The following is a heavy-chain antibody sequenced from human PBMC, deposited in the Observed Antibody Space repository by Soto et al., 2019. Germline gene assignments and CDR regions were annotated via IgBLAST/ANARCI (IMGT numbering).Heavy chain of an antibody. CDR2: ISYDGSNK. D-gene: IGHD3-10*01. V-gene: IGHV3-30-3*01. J-gene: IGHJ6*02. CDR3: ARAMGLLWFGELLPDYPDYYYYGMDV. Sequence: WWSLRLSCSASVFTCSSYAMHWFRQAPGKGLEWVAVISYDGSNKYYADSVKGRFTISRDNSKNTLYLQMNSLRAEDTAVYYCARAMGLLWFGELLPDYPDYYYYGMDVWGQGTTVTVSS. CDR1: VFTCSSYA.